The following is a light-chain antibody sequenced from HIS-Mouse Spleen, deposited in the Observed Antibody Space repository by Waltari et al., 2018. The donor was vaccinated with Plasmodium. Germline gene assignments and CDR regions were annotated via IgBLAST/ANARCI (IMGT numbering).Light chain of an antibody. Sequence: SYELPQPPSVSVSPGQTARITCSGDALPKNYASWYQQKSGQAPVLVIYEDSKRPSGIPERFSGSRSGTMATLTISGAQVEDEADYYCYSTDSSGNHRVFGGGTKLTVL. CDR3: YSTDSSGNHRV. CDR2: EDS. V-gene: IGLV3-10*01. CDR1: ALPKNY. J-gene: IGLJ3*02.